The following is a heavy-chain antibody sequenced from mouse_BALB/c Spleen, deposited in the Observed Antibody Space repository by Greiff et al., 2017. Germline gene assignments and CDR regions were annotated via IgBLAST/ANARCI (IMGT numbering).Heavy chain of an antibody. D-gene: IGHD2-1*01. CDR1: GYSFTGYF. CDR3: ARYGNYLYAMDY. CDR2: INPYNGDT. V-gene: IGHV1-20*01. Sequence: EVQLQQSGPELVKPGDSVKISCKASGYSFTGYFMNWVMQCQGKSLEWIGRINPYNGDTFYNQKFKGKATLTVDKSSSTAHMELRSLASEDSAVYYCARYGNYLYAMDYWGQGTSVTVSS. J-gene: IGHJ4*01.